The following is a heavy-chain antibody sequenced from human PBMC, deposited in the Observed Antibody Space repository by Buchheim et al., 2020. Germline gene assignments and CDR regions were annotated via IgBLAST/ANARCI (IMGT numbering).Heavy chain of an antibody. Sequence: EVQLVESGGGLVQPGGSLRLSCAVSGFTFRSYWMSWVRQAPGKGLEWVANIKQDGSMKFYVDSVKGRFTISRDNAKNSLYLKMNSLGAEDADMYYCARDEGGTGSHYKWGQGTL. CDR3: ARDEGGTGSHYK. CDR2: IKQDGSMK. V-gene: IGHV3-7*01. CDR1: GFTFRSYW. J-gene: IGHJ4*02. D-gene: IGHD3-10*01.